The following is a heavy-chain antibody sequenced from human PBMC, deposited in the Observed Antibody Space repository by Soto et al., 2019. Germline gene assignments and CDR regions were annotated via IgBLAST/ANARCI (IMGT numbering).Heavy chain of an antibody. Sequence: PGQSLKISCKGPVYSYTSSWFGSVRQMPGKGLECMGIIYPGDSDTRYSPSFQGQVTISADKSISTAYLQWSSLKASDTAMYYCARTAAAGKYYYGMDVWGQGTTVTVSS. J-gene: IGHJ6*02. D-gene: IGHD6-13*01. CDR1: VYSYTSSW. CDR3: ARTAAAGKYYYGMDV. V-gene: IGHV5-51*01. CDR2: IYPGDSDT.